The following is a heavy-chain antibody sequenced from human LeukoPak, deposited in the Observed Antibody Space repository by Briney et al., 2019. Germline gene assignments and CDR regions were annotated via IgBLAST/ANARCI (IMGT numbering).Heavy chain of an antibody. J-gene: IGHJ6*04. D-gene: IGHD3-10*02. Sequence: GGSLRLSCEVSGFTFSSYAMNWVRQAPGKGLEWVSSISSSSSYIYYTDSVKGRFTISRDNAKKSLYLQMNSLRAEDTAVYYCAELGITMIGGVWGKGTTVTISS. V-gene: IGHV3-21*01. CDR2: ISSSSSYI. CDR3: AELGITMIGGV. CDR1: GFTFSSYA.